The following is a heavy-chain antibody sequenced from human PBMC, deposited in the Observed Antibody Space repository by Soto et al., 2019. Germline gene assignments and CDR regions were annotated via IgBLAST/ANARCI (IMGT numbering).Heavy chain of an antibody. D-gene: IGHD2-2*01. J-gene: IGHJ5*02. V-gene: IGHV4-34*01. CDR3: ARGLSRYQLPPERLDP. CDR1: GGSFSGYY. Sequence: PSETLSLTCAVYGGSFSGYYWSWIRQPPGKGLEWIGEINHSGSTNYNPSLKSRVTISVDTSKNQFSLKLSSVTAADTAVYYCARGLSRYQLPPERLDPWGQGTLVTVSS. CDR2: INHSGST.